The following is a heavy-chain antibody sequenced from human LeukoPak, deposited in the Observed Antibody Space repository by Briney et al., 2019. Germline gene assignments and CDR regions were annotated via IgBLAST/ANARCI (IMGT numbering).Heavy chain of an antibody. V-gene: IGHV4-34*01. J-gene: IGHJ3*02. CDR1: GGSFSGYY. CDR3: AKNKPGIENDAFDI. D-gene: IGHD6-13*01. CDR2: INHSGST. Sequence: SETLSLTCAVYGGSFSGYYWSWIRQPPGKGLEWIGEINHSGSTNYNPSLKSRVTISVDTSKNQFSLKLSSVTAADTAVYYRAKNKPGIENDAFDIWGQGTMVTVSS.